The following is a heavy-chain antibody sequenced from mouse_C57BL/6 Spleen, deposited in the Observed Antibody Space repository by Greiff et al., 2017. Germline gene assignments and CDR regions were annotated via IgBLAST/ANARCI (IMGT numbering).Heavy chain of an antibody. CDR1: GYSFTDYN. CDR2: INPNYGTT. J-gene: IGHJ2*01. V-gene: IGHV1-39*01. D-gene: IGHD1-1*01. CDR3: AIYYYGSSYYFDY. Sequence: VQLQQSGPELVKPGASVKISCKASGYSFTDYNMNWVKQSNGKSLEWIGVINPNYGTTSYNQKFKGKATLTVDQSSSTAYMQLNSLTSEYSAVYYCAIYYYGSSYYFDYWGQGTTLTVSS.